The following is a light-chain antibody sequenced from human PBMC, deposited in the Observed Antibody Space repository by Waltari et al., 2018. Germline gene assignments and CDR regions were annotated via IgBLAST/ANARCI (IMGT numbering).Light chain of an antibody. CDR1: QDISNY. CDR3: QQYDNLHSIT. V-gene: IGKV1-33*01. J-gene: IGKJ5*01. CDR2: DAS. Sequence: DIQMTQPPSSLSASVGDRVTITCQASQDISNYLNWYQQKPGKAPKLLIYDASNLETGVPSRFSGSGSGTDFTFTISSLQPEDIATYYCQQYDNLHSITFGQGTRLEIK.